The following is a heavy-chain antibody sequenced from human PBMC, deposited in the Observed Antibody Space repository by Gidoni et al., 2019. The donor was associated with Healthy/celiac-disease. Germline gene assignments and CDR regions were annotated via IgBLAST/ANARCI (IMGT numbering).Heavy chain of an antibody. Sequence: VQLVESGGGVVQPGRSLRLSCAASGFTFSSYAMHWVRQAPGKGLEWVAVISYDGSNKYYADSVKGRFTISRDNSKNTLYLQMNSLRAEDTAVYYCARVYRPLWSGSLYFDYWGQGTLVTVSS. D-gene: IGHD3-3*01. CDR1: GFTFSSYA. CDR3: ARVYRPLWSGSLYFDY. CDR2: ISYDGSNK. J-gene: IGHJ4*02. V-gene: IGHV3-30-3*01.